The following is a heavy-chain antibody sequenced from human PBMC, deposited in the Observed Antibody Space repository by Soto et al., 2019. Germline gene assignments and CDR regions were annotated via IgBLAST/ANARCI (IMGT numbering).Heavy chain of an antibody. CDR2: IYYSGST. Sequence: TLSLTNTVSGGTTSSSTNYWGWICQPTGKGLEWIGSIYYSGSTYYNPSLKSRVTISVDTSKNQFSLKLSSVTAADTAVYYCACIFSGGYGYGFYYYGMDVWGQGTTVT. CDR1: GGTTSSSTNY. D-gene: IGHD5-18*01. J-gene: IGHJ6*02. CDR3: ACIFSGGYGYGFYYYGMDV. V-gene: IGHV4-39*01.